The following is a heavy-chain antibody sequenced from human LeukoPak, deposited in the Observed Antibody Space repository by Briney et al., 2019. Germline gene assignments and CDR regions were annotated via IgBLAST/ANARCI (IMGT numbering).Heavy chain of an antibody. CDR1: GYTFTGYY. CDR2: INPNSGGT. Sequence: GASVKVSCKASGYTFTGYYMHWVRQAPGQGLEWMGWINPNSGGTNYAQKFQGRVTMTRDTSISTAYMELSRLGSDDTALYYCANPPTVTTFHNWGQGTLVTVSS. V-gene: IGHV1-2*02. D-gene: IGHD4-11*01. CDR3: ANPPTVTTFHN. J-gene: IGHJ4*02.